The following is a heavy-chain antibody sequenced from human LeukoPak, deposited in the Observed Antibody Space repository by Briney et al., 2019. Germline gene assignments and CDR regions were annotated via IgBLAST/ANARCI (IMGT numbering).Heavy chain of an antibody. D-gene: IGHD6-19*01. CDR1: GGTFSSYA. V-gene: IGHV1-69*04. CDR2: IIPILGIA. Sequence: SVKVSCKASGGTFSSYAISWVRQAPGQGLEWMGRIIPILGIANYARKFQGRVTITADKSTSTAYMELSSLRSEDTAVYYCARIGIAVAGTGHRSNIDYWGQGTLVTVSS. J-gene: IGHJ4*02. CDR3: ARIGIAVAGTGHRSNIDY.